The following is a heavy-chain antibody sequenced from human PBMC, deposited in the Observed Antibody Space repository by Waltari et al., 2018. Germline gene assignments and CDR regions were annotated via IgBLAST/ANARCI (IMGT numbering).Heavy chain of an antibody. D-gene: IGHD3-3*01. J-gene: IGHJ2*01. CDR1: GGSFSGYY. CDR2: INHSGST. Sequence: QVQLQQWGEGLLKPSETLSLTCAVYGGSFSGYYWSWIRQPPGKGLGWIGEINHSGSTNYNPSLKSRVTISVDTSKNQFSLKLSSVTAADTAVYYCARGPHYDFWSGYPYWYFDLWGRGTLVTVTS. V-gene: IGHV4-34*01. CDR3: ARGPHYDFWSGYPYWYFDL.